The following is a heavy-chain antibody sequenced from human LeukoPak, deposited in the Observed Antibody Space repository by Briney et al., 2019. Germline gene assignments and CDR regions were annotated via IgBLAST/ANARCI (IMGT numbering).Heavy chain of an antibody. CDR2: ISGSGGST. CDR3: AKGFYGDYSFDC. D-gene: IGHD4-17*01. J-gene: IGHJ4*02. V-gene: IGHV3-23*01. CDR1: GFTFSSNA. Sequence: PGGSLRLSCAASGFTFSSNAMSWVRQAPGKGLEWVSTISGSGGSTYYADSVKGRFNISRGNSKNTLYLQMNSLRAEDSAVYYCAKGFYGDYSFDCWGQGSLVTVSS.